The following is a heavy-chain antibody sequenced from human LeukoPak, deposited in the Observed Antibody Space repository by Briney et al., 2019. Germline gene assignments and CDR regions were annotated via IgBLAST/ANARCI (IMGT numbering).Heavy chain of an antibody. Sequence: SETLSLTCAVYGGSFSGYYWSWIRQPPGKGLEWIGEINHSGSTNYNPSLKSRVTISVDTSKNQFPLKLSSVTAADTAVYYCAGSSGYMSYWGQGTLVTVSS. CDR3: AGSSGYMSY. V-gene: IGHV4-34*01. CDR2: INHSGST. CDR1: GGSFSGYY. D-gene: IGHD3-22*01. J-gene: IGHJ4*02.